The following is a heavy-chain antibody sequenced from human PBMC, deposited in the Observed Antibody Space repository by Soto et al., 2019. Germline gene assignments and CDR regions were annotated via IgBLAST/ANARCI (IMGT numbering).Heavy chain of an antibody. Sequence: SETLSLTCTVSGGSINNHYWSWIRQPPGKGMEWLGDIYHSGSTNYNPSLKSRVTISVDTSKNQFSLKLSSVTAADTAVYYCARVGDTWFWEFLNYYYYGMDVWGQGTTVTVSS. D-gene: IGHD3-10*01. V-gene: IGHV4-59*08. CDR2: IYHSGST. CDR1: GGSINNHY. J-gene: IGHJ6*02. CDR3: ARVGDTWFWEFLNYYYYGMDV.